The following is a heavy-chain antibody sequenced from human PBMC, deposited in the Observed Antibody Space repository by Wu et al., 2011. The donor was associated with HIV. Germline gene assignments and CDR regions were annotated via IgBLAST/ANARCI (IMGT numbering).Heavy chain of an antibody. CDR3: ARELDLSWFGDP. J-gene: IGHJ5*02. V-gene: IGHV1-18*01. D-gene: IGHD3/OR15-3a*01. CDR2: INTQNAKT. Sequence: QVQLVQSGPELKKPGASIKVSCKTSGYSFTTYDINWVRQAPGQGLEWMGGINTQNAKTNYARRFRGRLTMTSDTSNSTVYMELKSLKLDDTAVYFCARELDLSWFGDPWGQGTLVTVSS. CDR1: GYSFTTYD.